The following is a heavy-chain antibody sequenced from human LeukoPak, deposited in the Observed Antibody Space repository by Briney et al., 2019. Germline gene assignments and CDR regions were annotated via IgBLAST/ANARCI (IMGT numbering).Heavy chain of an antibody. CDR3: ATAWLTYYYGSWSLGFDY. V-gene: IGHV1-24*01. CDR2: FDPEDGET. CDR1: GYTLTELS. Sequence: ASVKVSCKVSGYTLTELSMHWVRQASGKGLEWMGGFDPEDGETIYAQKFQGRVTMTEDTSTDTAYMELSSLRSEDAAVYYCATAWLTYYYGSWSLGFDYWGQGTLVTVSS. D-gene: IGHD3-10*01. J-gene: IGHJ4*02.